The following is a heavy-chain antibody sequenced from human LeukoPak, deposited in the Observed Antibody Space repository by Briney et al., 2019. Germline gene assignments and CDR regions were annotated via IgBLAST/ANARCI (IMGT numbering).Heavy chain of an antibody. CDR3: ARGMWLGREFWFDP. J-gene: IGHJ5*02. D-gene: IGHD6-19*01. V-gene: IGHV4-39*07. CDR2: IYYSGST. Sequence: SETLSLTCTVSGGSISSSSYYWGWIRQPPGKGLEWIGSIYYSGSTYYNPSLKSRVTISVDTSKNQFSLKLSSVTAADTAVYYCARGMWLGREFWFDPWGQGTLVTVSS. CDR1: GGSISSSSYY.